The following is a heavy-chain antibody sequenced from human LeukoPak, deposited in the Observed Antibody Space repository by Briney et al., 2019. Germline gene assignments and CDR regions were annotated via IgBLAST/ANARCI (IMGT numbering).Heavy chain of an antibody. CDR3: VKGGYCSGGSCYYFDY. CDR1: GFTFSNYG. D-gene: IGHD2-15*01. V-gene: IGHV3-30*18. Sequence: GRSLRLSCAASGFTFSNYGMHWVRQAPGKGLEWVAVISYDGSNKYYADFVKGRFTISRDNSKNMLYLQMNSLRAEDTAVYYCVKGGYCSGGSCYYFDYWGQGTLVTVSS. J-gene: IGHJ4*02. CDR2: ISYDGSNK.